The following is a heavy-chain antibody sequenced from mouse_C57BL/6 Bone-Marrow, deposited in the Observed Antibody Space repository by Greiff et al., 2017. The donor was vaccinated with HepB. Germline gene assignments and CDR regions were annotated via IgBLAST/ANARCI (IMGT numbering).Heavy chain of an antibody. CDR1: GFTFSSYA. Sequence: VHLVESGEGLVKPGGSLKLSCAASGFTFSSYAMSWVRQTPEKRLEWVAYISSGGDYIYYADTVKGRFTISRDNARNTLYLQMSSLKSEDTAMYYCTRDPAIVTTLYYYAMDYWGQGTSVTVSS. J-gene: IGHJ4*01. CDR3: TRDPAIVTTLYYYAMDY. D-gene: IGHD2-5*01. CDR2: ISSGGDYI. V-gene: IGHV5-9-1*02.